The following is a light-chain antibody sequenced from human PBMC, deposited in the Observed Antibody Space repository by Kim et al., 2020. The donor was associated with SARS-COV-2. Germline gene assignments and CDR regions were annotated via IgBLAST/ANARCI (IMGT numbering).Light chain of an antibody. V-gene: IGKV3-20*01. Sequence: EIVLTQSPGTLSLSPGERATLSCRANQSVSSSYLAWYQQKTGQAPRLLIYGASSRATGIPDRFSGSGSGTDFTLTISRLEPEDFAVYYCQQYGSSPWTFGQGTKVDIK. CDR2: GAS. J-gene: IGKJ1*01. CDR3: QQYGSSPWT. CDR1: QSVSSSY.